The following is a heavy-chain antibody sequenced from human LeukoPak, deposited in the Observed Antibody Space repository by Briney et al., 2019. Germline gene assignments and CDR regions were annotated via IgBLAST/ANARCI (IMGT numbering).Heavy chain of an antibody. CDR3: GRGGRTGSWYGY. V-gene: IGHV3-21*01. Sequence: GGSLRLSCAASGFTFSSYSMNWVRQAPGKGLEWVSSISSSSSYINYADSVKGRFTISRDNAKNSLYLQMNSLRAEDTAVYYCGRGGRTGSWYGYWGQGTLVTVSS. CDR2: ISSSSSYI. D-gene: IGHD6-13*01. J-gene: IGHJ4*02. CDR1: GFTFSSYS.